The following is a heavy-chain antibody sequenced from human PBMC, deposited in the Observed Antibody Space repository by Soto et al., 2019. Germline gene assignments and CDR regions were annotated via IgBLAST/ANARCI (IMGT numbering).Heavy chain of an antibody. CDR1: GGYVSRGGYY. D-gene: IGHD4-17*01. CDR2: IYYSGST. CDR3: ARATVTKYYFDY. V-gene: IGHV4-31*03. Sequence: PAETLSLTCSVSGGYVSRGGYYWSWLRQHPGKGLEWIGYIYYSGSTYYNPSLKSRVNISVDTSKNQFSLKLSSVTAADTAVYYCARATVTKYYFDYWGQGTLVTVSS. J-gene: IGHJ4*02.